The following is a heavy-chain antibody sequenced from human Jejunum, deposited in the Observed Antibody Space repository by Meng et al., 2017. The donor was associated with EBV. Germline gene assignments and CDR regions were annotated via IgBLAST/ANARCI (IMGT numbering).Heavy chain of an antibody. CDR3: ARDGGATSHLFDY. Sequence: QGQLQESGPGLVKPSETLSLTCTVSGGPISSHYWNWIRQPPGKGLEWIGYIDDTGTTTYNPSLKGRVTISRDTSNKQFSVKLTSVTAADTAVYYCARDGGATSHLFDYWGQGTLVTVPS. J-gene: IGHJ4*02. V-gene: IGHV4-59*11. D-gene: IGHD1-26*01. CDR2: IDDTGTT. CDR1: GGPISSHY.